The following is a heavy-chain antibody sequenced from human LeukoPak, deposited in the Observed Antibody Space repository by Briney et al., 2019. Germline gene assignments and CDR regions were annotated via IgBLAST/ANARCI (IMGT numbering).Heavy chain of an antibody. CDR2: ITRNRDNI. V-gene: IGHV3-9*01. D-gene: IGHD3-22*01. Sequence: PGGSLRLSCAASGFTFDDYAMHWVRQAPGKGLEWVSGITRNRDNIGYGDSVKGRFTISRDNVKNVLYLQMTSLRPEDTALYYCAKDLSSAITSALVLDVWGQGTTVIVSS. CDR3: AKDLSSAITSALVLDV. CDR1: GFTFDDYA. J-gene: IGHJ6*02.